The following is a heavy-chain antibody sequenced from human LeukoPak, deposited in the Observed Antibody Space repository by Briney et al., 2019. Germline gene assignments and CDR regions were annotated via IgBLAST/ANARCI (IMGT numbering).Heavy chain of an antibody. CDR1: GYTFTSYD. V-gene: IGHV1-8*01. D-gene: IGHD6-13*01. Sequence: ASVKVSCKASGYTFTSYDINWVRQATGQGLEWMGWMNPNSGNTGYAQKFQGRVTMTRNTSISTAYMELSSLRSEDTAVYYCARGTIAAAGTRYYYYGMDVWGQGTTVTVSS. CDR2: MNPNSGNT. J-gene: IGHJ6*02. CDR3: ARGTIAAAGTRYYYYGMDV.